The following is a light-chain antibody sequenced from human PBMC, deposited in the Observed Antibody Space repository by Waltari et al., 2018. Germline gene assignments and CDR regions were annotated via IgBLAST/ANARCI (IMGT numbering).Light chain of an antibody. CDR1: QSVSNNY. CDR2: GAS. V-gene: IGKV3-20*01. Sequence: EIVLTQSPGTPSLSPGERATLSCRASQSVSNNYLAWYQQLPGQAPRLLIYGASSRATGIPDRFSGSGSGTDFTLTISRLEPEDLAVYFCQQYSASVLTFGGGTKVEIK. J-gene: IGKJ4*01. CDR3: QQYSASVLT.